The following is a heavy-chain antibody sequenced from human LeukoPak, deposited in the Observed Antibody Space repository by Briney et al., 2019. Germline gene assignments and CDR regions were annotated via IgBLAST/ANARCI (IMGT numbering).Heavy chain of an antibody. Sequence: GGSLRLSCAASGFTVSSNYMSWGREAPGKGLEWVSVIYSGGSTYYADSVKGRFTISRDNSKNTLYLQMNSLRAEDTAVYYCAYSSSWRKFDYWGQGTLVTVSS. CDR1: GFTVSSNY. J-gene: IGHJ4*02. CDR2: IYSGGST. V-gene: IGHV3-66*01. CDR3: AYSSSWRKFDY. D-gene: IGHD6-13*01.